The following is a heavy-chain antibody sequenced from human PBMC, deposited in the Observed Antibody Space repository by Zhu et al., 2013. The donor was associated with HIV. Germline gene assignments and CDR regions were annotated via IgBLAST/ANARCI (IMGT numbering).Heavy chain of an antibody. D-gene: IGHD3-16*01. V-gene: IGHV1-2*02. Sequence: QVQLAQSGAEVKKPGASVKVSCKASGYSFTDYNIHWVRQAPGQGLEWMGWVNPNSGGTSLPQKFQGRVTMTSDTSIYTAYMELRSLRSDDTAVYYCARRLSSKIIGGWFDPWGQGSLVTVSS. CDR1: GYSFTDYN. CDR3: ARRLSSKIIGGWFDP. J-gene: IGHJ5*02. CDR2: VNPNSGGT.